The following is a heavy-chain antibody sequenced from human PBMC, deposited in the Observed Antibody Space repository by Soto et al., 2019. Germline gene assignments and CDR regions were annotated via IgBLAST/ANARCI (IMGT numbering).Heavy chain of an antibody. CDR3: AKDGVAHIPLYTSGSSYDH. V-gene: IGHV3-23*01. CDR1: GFIFSSYA. CDR2: ISGSDGST. D-gene: IGHD3-22*01. J-gene: IGHJ4*02. Sequence: GGSLRLSCAASGFIFSSYAMSWVRQAPGKGLEWVSAISGSDGSTYYADSVKGRFTISRDNSRNTLYLQMNSLRAEYTAVYYCAKDGVAHIPLYTSGSSYDHWGQGTLVTVS.